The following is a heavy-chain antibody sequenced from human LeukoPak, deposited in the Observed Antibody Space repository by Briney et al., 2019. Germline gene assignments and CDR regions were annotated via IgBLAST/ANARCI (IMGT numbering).Heavy chain of an antibody. D-gene: IGHD1-26*01. CDR2: ISAYNGNT. V-gene: IGHV1-18*01. CDR3: ARDGPIVGATTTYYYGMDV. J-gene: IGHJ6*02. Sequence: GASVKVSCKASGGTFSSYAISWVRQAPGQGLEWMGWISAYNGNTNYAQKLQGRVTMTTDTSTSTAYMELRSLRSDDTAVYYCARDGPIVGATTTYYYGMDVWGQGTTVTVSS. CDR1: GGTFSSYA.